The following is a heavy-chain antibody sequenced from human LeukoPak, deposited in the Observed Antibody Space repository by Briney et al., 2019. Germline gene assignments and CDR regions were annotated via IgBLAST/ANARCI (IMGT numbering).Heavy chain of an antibody. CDR1: GFAYSTYW. J-gene: IGHJ4*02. CDR3: ARSTAGFDY. D-gene: IGHD1-1*01. V-gene: IGHV3-7*01. CDR2: IKGDGSEK. Sequence: GGSLRLSCAASGFAYSTYWMSWVRQAPGKGLEWVANIKGDGSEKYYVDSVKGRFTISRDNTKNSLYLQMSSLRAEDTARYYCARSTAGFDYWGQGTLVTVSS.